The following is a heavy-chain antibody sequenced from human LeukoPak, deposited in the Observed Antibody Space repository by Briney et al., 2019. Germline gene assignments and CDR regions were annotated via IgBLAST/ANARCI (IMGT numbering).Heavy chain of an antibody. Sequence: ASVKVSCKASGYTFTSYGISWVRQAPGQGLEWMGWINPNSGGTNYAQKFQGRVTMTRDTSISTAYMELSRLRSDDTAVYYCARGLSASYGDYVPFDYWGQGTLVTVSS. CDR3: ARGLSASYGDYVPFDY. CDR2: INPNSGGT. V-gene: IGHV1-2*02. CDR1: GYTFTSYG. D-gene: IGHD4-17*01. J-gene: IGHJ4*02.